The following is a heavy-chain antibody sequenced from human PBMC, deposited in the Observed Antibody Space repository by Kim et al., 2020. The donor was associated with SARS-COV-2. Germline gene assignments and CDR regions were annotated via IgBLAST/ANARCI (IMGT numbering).Heavy chain of an antibody. CDR3: VKDTGATMH. Sequence: GGSLRLSCEASGFTYGDFAMHWVRQPPGKGLEGVSGISWDGGRVAYADSVKGRFTVSRDNAKNSLYLQMNNLRPEDTAVYYCVKDTGATMHWGQGTLVTV. D-gene: IGHD2-2*01. CDR2: ISWDGGRV. CDR1: GFTYGDFA. J-gene: IGHJ4*02. V-gene: IGHV3-9*01.